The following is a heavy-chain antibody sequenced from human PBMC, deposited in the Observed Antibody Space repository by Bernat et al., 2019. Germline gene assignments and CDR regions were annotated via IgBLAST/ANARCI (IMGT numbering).Heavy chain of an antibody. Sequence: EVQLVESGRGLVQPGGSLKLSCAASGFTFSGSAMHWVRQASGKGLEWVGRIRSKANSYATAYAASVKGRFTISRDDSKNTAYLQMNSLKTEDTAVYYCTRHEATRDYWGQGTLVTVSS. J-gene: IGHJ4*02. CDR2: IRSKANSYAT. CDR1: GFTFSGSA. CDR3: TRHEATRDY. V-gene: IGHV3-73*02.